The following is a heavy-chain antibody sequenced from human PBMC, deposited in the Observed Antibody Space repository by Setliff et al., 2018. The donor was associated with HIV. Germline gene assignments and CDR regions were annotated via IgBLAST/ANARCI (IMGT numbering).Heavy chain of an antibody. CDR3: ARESVNYYDSSGSFDY. J-gene: IGHJ4*02. V-gene: IGHV3-7*03. Sequence: PGGSLRLSCAASGFTFSRYWMSWVRQAPGKGPEWVANIKQDGSEKYYVDSVKGRFTISRDNAKNSLYLQMNSLRAEDTAVYYCARESVNYYDSSGSFDYWGQGTLVTVSS. D-gene: IGHD3-22*01. CDR2: IKQDGSEK. CDR1: GFTFSRYW.